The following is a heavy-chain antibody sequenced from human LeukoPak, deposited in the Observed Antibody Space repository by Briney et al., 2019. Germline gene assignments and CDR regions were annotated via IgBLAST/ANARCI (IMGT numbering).Heavy chain of an antibody. D-gene: IGHD6-6*01. CDR1: GYTFTGYY. J-gene: IGHJ1*01. CDR2: INPNSGGT. Sequence: ASVKVSCKASGYTFTGYYMHWVRQAPGQGLEWMGWINPNSGGTNFAQKFQGRVTMTRDTSISTAYMELSSLRSDDTAVYYCARDLMGSGYSSSSWYFQHWGQGTLVTVSS. V-gene: IGHV1-2*02. CDR3: ARDLMGSGYSSSSWYFQH.